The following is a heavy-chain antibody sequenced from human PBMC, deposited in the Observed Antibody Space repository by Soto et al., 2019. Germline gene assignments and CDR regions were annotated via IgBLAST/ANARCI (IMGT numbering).Heavy chain of an antibody. J-gene: IGHJ5*02. Sequence: GGSLRLSCKGSGYSFTSYWIGWVRQMPGKGLEWMGIIYPGDSDTRYSPSFQGQVTISADKSISTAYLQWSSLKASDTAMYYCARPVGIAAAMGVNWFDPWGQGTLVTVSS. CDR1: GYSFTSYW. CDR2: IYPGDSDT. D-gene: IGHD6-13*01. CDR3: ARPVGIAAAMGVNWFDP. V-gene: IGHV5-51*01.